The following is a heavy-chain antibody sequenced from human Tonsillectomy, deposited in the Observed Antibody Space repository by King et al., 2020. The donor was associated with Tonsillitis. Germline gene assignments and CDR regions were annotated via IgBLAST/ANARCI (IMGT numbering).Heavy chain of an antibody. CDR2: ISWNSGSI. CDR3: AKGVGRMDV. D-gene: IGHD1-26*01. J-gene: IGHJ6*02. Sequence: VQLVESGGGLVQPGRSLRLSCAASGFTFDDYAMHWVRQAPGKGLEWVSGISWNSGSIGYADSVKGRFTISRDNAKNSLYLQMNSLRAEDTALYYCAKGVGRMDVWGQGTTVTVSS. CDR1: GFTFDDYA. V-gene: IGHV3-9*01.